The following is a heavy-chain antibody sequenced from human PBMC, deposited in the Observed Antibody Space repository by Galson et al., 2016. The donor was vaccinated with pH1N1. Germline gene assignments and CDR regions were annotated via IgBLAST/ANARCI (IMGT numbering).Heavy chain of an antibody. CDR2: IHTNSGNT. CDR3: ARYYCSSTSCYGGSYEYYGKDV. CDR1: GYTFTHYA. V-gene: IGHV7-4-1*04. Sequence: SVKVSCKASGYTFTHYAVNWVRQAPGQGLEWMGWIHTNSGNTTYAQDFTGRFVFTMDTSVSMAYLQISTLKAEDTAVYYCARYYCSSTSCYGGSYEYYGKDVWGKGTTVTVSS. J-gene: IGHJ6*04. D-gene: IGHD2-2*01.